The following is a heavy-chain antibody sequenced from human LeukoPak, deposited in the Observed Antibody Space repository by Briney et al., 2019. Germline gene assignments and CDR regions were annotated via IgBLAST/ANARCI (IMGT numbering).Heavy chain of an antibody. CDR1: GFTFSSYA. CDR3: AKAGSSGWYESDRDYYYGMDV. Sequence: PGGSLRLSCAASGFTFSSYAMSWVRQAPGKGLEWVSAISGSGGSTYYADSVKGRFTISRDNSKNTLYLQMNSLRAEDTAVYYCAKAGSSGWYESDRDYYYGMDVWGQGTTVTVSS. V-gene: IGHV3-23*01. D-gene: IGHD6-19*01. J-gene: IGHJ6*02. CDR2: ISGSGGST.